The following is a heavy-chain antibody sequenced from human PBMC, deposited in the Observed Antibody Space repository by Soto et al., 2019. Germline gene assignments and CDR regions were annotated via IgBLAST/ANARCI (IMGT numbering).Heavy chain of an antibody. J-gene: IGHJ4*02. V-gene: IGHV1-18*01. D-gene: IGHD2-2*01. CDR3: ASEYCSSASCYGPDF. Sequence: QVQLVPSGAEVKMPGASVKVSCKASGYSLTSCGISWVRQAPGQGLEWMGWISGHDGNTKYTQKLQGRVTVTTDTSTNTACMALRSLRSDDTDEYSGASEYCSSASCYGPDFWGQGTLVTVSS. CDR2: ISGHDGNT. CDR1: GYSLTSCG.